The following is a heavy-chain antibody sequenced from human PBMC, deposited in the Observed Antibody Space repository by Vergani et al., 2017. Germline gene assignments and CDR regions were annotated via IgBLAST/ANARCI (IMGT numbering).Heavy chain of an antibody. CDR3: ARDISRREPRLLEWLLSPQGYYYYGMDV. CDR1: GYTFTSYG. V-gene: IGHV1-18*01. D-gene: IGHD3-3*01. Sequence: QVQLVQSGAEVKKPGASVKVSCKASGYTFTSYGISWVRQAPGQGLEWMGWISAYNGNTNYAQKLQGRVTMTTDTSTSTAYMELRSLRSDDTAVYYCARDISRREPRLLEWLLSPQGYYYYGMDVWGQGTTVTVSS. J-gene: IGHJ6*02. CDR2: ISAYNGNT.